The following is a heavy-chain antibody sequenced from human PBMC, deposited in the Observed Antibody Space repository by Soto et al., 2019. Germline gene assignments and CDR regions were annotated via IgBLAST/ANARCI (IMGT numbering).Heavy chain of an antibody. CDR2: IYPGDYET. Sequence: PGESLKISCQCSGYTFSNFWIAWVRQLPGKGLEWMGIIYPGDYETRYSPSFHGKVTTSADRSIGTAYLQWSSLEASDSAFYFCARSPRSSPYFDYWGQGALVTVS. D-gene: IGHD6-13*01. CDR3: ARSPRSSPYFDY. V-gene: IGHV5-51*01. CDR1: GYTFSNFW. J-gene: IGHJ4*02.